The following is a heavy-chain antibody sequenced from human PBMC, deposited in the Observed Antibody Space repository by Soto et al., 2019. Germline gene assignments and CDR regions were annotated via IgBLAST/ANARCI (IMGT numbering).Heavy chain of an antibody. V-gene: IGHV3-23*01. CDR1: GFSFSTYG. Sequence: EMQLLESGGGLVQPGGSLRLSCVVSGFSFSTYGVTWVRQAPGKGLEWVCGVSGRGGSTKYADSVKGRFIISRDNSNSTLFLQMDSLRGEDTAVYYCAKDSTVTTSLYFYYYGFDVWGQGTTVTVSS. J-gene: IGHJ6*02. D-gene: IGHD4-17*01. CDR2: VSGRGGST. CDR3: AKDSTVTTSLYFYYYGFDV.